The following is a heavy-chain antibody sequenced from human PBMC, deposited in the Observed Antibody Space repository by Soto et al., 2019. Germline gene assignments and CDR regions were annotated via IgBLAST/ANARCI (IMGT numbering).Heavy chain of an antibody. V-gene: IGHV1-8*01. CDR2: MNPNSGNT. CDR1: GYTFTSYD. CDR3: ARGPSSVIGYGDYSRGPFDAFDI. D-gene: IGHD4-17*01. J-gene: IGHJ3*02. Sequence: ASVKVSCNASGYTFTSYDINRVRQATGQGLEWMGWMNPNSGNTGYAQKFQGRVTMTRNTSISTAYMELSSLRSEDTAVYYCARGPSSVIGYGDYSRGPFDAFDIWGQGTMVTVSS.